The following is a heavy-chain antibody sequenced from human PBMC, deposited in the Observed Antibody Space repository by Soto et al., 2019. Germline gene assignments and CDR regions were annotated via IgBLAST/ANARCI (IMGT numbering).Heavy chain of an antibody. CDR3: ARGGIH. Sequence: GGSLRLSXVASGYTFNSHEMNWVRQAPGKGLEWISSISGSGTTNYAESVKGRFTISRDNAHKSLFLEMKDLRVEDTAVYYCARGGIHWGQGTLVTVSS. J-gene: IGHJ4*02. D-gene: IGHD3-16*01. CDR2: ISGSGTT. V-gene: IGHV3-48*03. CDR1: GYTFNSHE.